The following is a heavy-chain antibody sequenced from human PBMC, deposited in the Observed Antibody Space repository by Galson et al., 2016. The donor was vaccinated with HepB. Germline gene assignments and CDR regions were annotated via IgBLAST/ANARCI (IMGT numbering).Heavy chain of an antibody. J-gene: IGHJ4*02. CDR1: GYTFTTYW. CDR2: IDPSDYDT. V-gene: IGHV5-10-1*01. Sequence: QSGAEVKKPGESLKTFCKASGYTFTTYWITWVRQVPGKGLEWVGRIDPSDYDTNYNPSFFGQVTISTDRSISTAYLQWSSLKASDSAIYYCARQGRYHFESKGDYWDPGTLVTVSS. CDR3: ARQGRYHFESKGDY. D-gene: IGHD3-3*02.